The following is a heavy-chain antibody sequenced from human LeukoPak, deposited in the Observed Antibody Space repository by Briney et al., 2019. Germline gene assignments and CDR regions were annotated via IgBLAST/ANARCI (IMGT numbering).Heavy chain of an antibody. CDR2: IMRDGSEK. Sequence: GGSLRPSCAASGFSFSTYWMNWVRQPPGKGLEWVANIMRDGSEKYYVDSVKGRFTISRDNAKNSLYLQMSSLRAEDTAVYYCARDPSRGYSYGYADYWGQGSLVTVSS. J-gene: IGHJ4*02. CDR3: ARDPSRGYSYGYADY. V-gene: IGHV3-7*01. D-gene: IGHD5-18*01. CDR1: GFSFSTYW.